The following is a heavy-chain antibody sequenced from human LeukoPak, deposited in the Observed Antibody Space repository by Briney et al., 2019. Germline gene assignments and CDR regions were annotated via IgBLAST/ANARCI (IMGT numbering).Heavy chain of an antibody. CDR3: ATQDIVVVPAAIGGGWFDP. Sequence: ASVKVSCKASGGTFSSYAISWVRQAPGQGLEWMGGIIPIFGTANYAQKFQGRVTITADESTSTAYMELSSLRSEDTAVYYCATQDIVVVPAAIGGGWFDPWGQGTLVTVSS. CDR1: GGTFSSYA. CDR2: IIPIFGTA. V-gene: IGHV1-69*13. J-gene: IGHJ5*02. D-gene: IGHD2-2*01.